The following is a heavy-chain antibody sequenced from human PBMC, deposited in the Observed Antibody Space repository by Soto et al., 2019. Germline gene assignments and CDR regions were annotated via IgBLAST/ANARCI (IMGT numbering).Heavy chain of an antibody. CDR2: ISYDGSNK. V-gene: IGHV3-30*18. CDR1: GFTLSSYG. CDR3: AKDLSISDEYSSGPSDY. Sequence: SLILSCAASGFTLSSYGMHWVRHAPVKGLEWVEVISYDGSNKYYADSVKGRFTISRDNSKNTLYLQMNSLRAEDTAVYYCAKDLSISDEYSSGPSDYWSQGTLVTVSS. J-gene: IGHJ4*02. D-gene: IGHD6-19*01.